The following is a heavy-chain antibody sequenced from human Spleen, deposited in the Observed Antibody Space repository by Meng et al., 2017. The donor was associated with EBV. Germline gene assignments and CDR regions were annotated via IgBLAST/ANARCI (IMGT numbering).Heavy chain of an antibody. Sequence: QGHLVSIGFKLNKPCDLVKVSCKASGYTVNTYAITWVRQAPGQGLEWMGWISAYNGNTKYAQTLQGRVTMTTDTSATTAYMELRSLTSDDTAVYFCARDYSNTWYPWGQGTLVTVSS. D-gene: IGHD6-13*01. J-gene: IGHJ5*02. CDR3: ARDYSNTWYP. CDR2: ISAYNGNT. CDR1: GYTVNTYA. V-gene: IGHV1-18*01.